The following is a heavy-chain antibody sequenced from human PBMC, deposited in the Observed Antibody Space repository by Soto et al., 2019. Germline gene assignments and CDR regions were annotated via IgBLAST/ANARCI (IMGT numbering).Heavy chain of an antibody. D-gene: IGHD5-12*01. CDR3: AKDRGSGYDSAFYYYYYGMDV. CDR2: ISYDGSNK. J-gene: IGHJ6*02. Sequence: GGSLRLSCAASGFTFSSYGMHWVRQAPGKGLEWGAVISYDGSNKYYADSVKGRFTISIDNSKNPLYLQMNSLRAEDTAVYYCAKDRGSGYDSAFYYYYYGMDVWGHGTTVTVSS. V-gene: IGHV3-30*18. CDR1: GFTFSSYG.